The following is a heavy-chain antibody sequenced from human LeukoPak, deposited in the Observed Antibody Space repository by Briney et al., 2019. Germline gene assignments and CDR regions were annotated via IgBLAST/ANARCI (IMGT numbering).Heavy chain of an antibody. Sequence: SETLSLTCTVSGGSISSYYWSWIRKPAGKGLEWIGRIYTSGSTNYNPFLKSRVTMSVDTSKNQFSLKLSSVTAADTAVYYCARESCSSTSCYTPTYYFDYWGQGTLVTVSS. D-gene: IGHD2-2*02. J-gene: IGHJ4*02. CDR3: ARESCSSTSCYTPTYYFDY. CDR1: GGSISSYY. V-gene: IGHV4-4*07. CDR2: IYTSGST.